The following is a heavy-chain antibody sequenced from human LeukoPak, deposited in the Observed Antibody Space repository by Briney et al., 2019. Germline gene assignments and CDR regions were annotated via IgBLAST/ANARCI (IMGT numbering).Heavy chain of an antibody. V-gene: IGHV4-59*01. CDR2: IYYSGST. Sequence: PSETLSLTCTVSGGSISSYYWSWIRQPPGKGLEWIGYIYYSGSTNYNPSLKSRVTISVDTSKNQFPLKLSSVTAADTAVYYCARGYFDWLSPEVNWFDPWGQGTLVTVSS. D-gene: IGHD3-9*01. CDR3: ARGYFDWLSPEVNWFDP. CDR1: GGSISSYY. J-gene: IGHJ5*02.